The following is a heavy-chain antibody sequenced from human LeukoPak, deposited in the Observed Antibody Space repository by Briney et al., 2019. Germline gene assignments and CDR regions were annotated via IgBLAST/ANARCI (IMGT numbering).Heavy chain of an antibody. CDR2: VSGSGGST. J-gene: IGHJ4*02. CDR1: GFTFSSYA. CDR3: AKHRGGSYSAIDY. V-gene: IGHV3-23*01. D-gene: IGHD1-26*01. Sequence: GGSLRLSCAASGFTFSSYAMSWVRQTPGKGLVWVSAVSGSGGSTKYADSVEGRFTISRDNSKNTLYLQMNNLRGEDTALYYCAKHRGGSYSAIDYWGQGTLVTVSS.